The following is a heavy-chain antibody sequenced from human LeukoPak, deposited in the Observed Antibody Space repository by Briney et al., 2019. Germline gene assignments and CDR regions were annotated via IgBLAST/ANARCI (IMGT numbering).Heavy chain of an antibody. CDR3: AREASPDMIAVFDY. CDR1: GGSISSGDYY. D-gene: IGHD3-22*01. Sequence: SETLSLTCTVSGGSISSGDYYWSWIRQPPGKGLEWIGYIYYSGSTYYNPSLKSRVTISVDTSKNQFSLKLSSVTAADTAVYYCAREASPDMIAVFDYWGQGTLVTVYS. CDR2: IYYSGST. J-gene: IGHJ4*02. V-gene: IGHV4-30-4*08.